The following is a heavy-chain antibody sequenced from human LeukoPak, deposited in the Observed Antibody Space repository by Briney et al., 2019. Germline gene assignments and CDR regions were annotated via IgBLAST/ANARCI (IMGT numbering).Heavy chain of an antibody. CDR3: ATSTQDGYYYYMDV. Sequence: SETLSLTCTVSGGSISSGSYYWSGIRQPAGKGLEWIGRIYTSGSTNYNPSLKSRVTISVDTSKNQFSLKLSSVTAADTAVYYCATSTQDGYYYYMDVWGKGTTVTVSS. CDR1: GGSISSGSYY. V-gene: IGHV4-61*02. J-gene: IGHJ6*03. D-gene: IGHD2-15*01. CDR2: IYTSGST.